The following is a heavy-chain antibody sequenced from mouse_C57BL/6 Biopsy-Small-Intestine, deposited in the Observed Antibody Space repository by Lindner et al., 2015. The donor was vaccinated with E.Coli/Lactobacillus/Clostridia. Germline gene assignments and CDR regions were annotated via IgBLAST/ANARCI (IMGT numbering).Heavy chain of an antibody. J-gene: IGHJ3*01. CDR2: IDPENGDT. D-gene: IGHD1-1*01. CDR3: TTRYYGSPFAY. Sequence: VQLQESGAELVRPGASVKLSCTASGFNIKDDYMHWVKQRPEQGLEWIGWIDPENGDTEYASKFQGKATITADTSFNTAYLQLSSLTSEDTAVYYCTTRYYGSPFAYWGQGTLVTVSA. V-gene: IGHV14-4*01. CDR1: GFNIKDDY.